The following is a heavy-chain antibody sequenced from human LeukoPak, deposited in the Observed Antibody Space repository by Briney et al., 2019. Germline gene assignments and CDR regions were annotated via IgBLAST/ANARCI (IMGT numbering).Heavy chain of an antibody. V-gene: IGHV3-23*01. J-gene: IGHJ6*02. CDR3: AKAYGKGHYYYYGMDV. CDR1: GFTFSSYD. CDR2: ISGSGGST. D-gene: IGHD3-10*01. Sequence: GGSLRLSCAASGFTFSSYDMSWVRQAPGKGLEWVSAISGSGGSTYYADSVKGRFTISRDNSKNTLYLQMNSLRAEDTAVYYCAKAYGKGHYYYYGMDVWGQGTTVTVSS.